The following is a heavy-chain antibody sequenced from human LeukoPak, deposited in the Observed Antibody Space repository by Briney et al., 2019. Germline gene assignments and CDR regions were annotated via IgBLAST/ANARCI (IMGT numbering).Heavy chain of an antibody. D-gene: IGHD5-24*01. CDR3: ARDAKMATTPYYYYMDV. Sequence: PGGSLRLSCAASGFTFSSYAMHWVRQAPGKGLEYVSAISSNGGSTYYANSVKGRFTISRDNSKNTLYLQMGSLRAEDMAVYYCARDAKMATTPYYYYMDVWGKGTTVTVSS. V-gene: IGHV3-64*01. J-gene: IGHJ6*03. CDR1: GFTFSSYA. CDR2: ISSNGGST.